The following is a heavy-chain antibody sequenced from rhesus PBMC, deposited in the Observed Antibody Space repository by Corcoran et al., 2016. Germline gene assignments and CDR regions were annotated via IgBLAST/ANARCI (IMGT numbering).Heavy chain of an antibody. CDR1: GYSFTSYW. CDR3: AKESIAAAAYYYGLDA. V-gene: IGHV5-2*01. D-gene: IGHD6-25*01. Sequence: EVQLVQSGAEVKRPGESLKISCKTSGYSFTSYWISWVRQMPGKGLEWMGAIDPGYADTRYSPSFQCQVTSSADKSISTAYLQWSSLKASETATYYCAKESIAAAAYYYGLDAWGQGVVVTVSS. CDR2: IDPGYADT. J-gene: IGHJ6*01.